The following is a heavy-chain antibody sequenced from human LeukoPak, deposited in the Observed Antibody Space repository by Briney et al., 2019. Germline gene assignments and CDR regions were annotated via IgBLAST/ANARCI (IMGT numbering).Heavy chain of an antibody. CDR2: ISPYNGNT. CDR3: ARGGSPSGGGFDY. D-gene: IGHD3-10*01. V-gene: IGHV1-18*01. J-gene: IGHJ4*02. Sequence: ASVKVSCKASGYTFTSYGISWVRQAPGQGLEWMGWISPYNGNTNYAQKLQGRVTMTTDTSTGTAYMELRSLRSEDTAVYYCARGGSPSGGGFDYWGQGTLVTVSS. CDR1: GYTFTSYG.